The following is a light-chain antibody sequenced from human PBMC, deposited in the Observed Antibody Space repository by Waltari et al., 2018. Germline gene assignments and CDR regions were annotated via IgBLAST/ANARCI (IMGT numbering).Light chain of an antibody. CDR2: GNS. J-gene: IGLJ1*01. Sequence: QSVLTQPPSVSGAPGQGVTIPCTGSRSNIGAGYDEHLYQQLPGTAPKLLIYGNSNRPSGVPDRFSGSKSGTSASLAITGLQAEDEADYYCQSYDSSLSGSYVFGTGTKVTVL. CDR3: QSYDSSLSGSYV. V-gene: IGLV1-40*01. CDR1: RSNIGAGYD.